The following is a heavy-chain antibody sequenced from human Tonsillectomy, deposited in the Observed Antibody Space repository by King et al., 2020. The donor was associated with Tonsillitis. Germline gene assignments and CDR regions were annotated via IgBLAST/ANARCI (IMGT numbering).Heavy chain of an antibody. CDR3: AKDEVVVVTAAMPAYFDY. J-gene: IGHJ4*02. D-gene: IGHD2-2*01. V-gene: IGHV3-30*18. CDR1: GFTFSSYG. CDR2: ISYDGSNK. Sequence: VQLVESGGGVVQPGRSLRLSCAASGFTFSSYGMHWVRQAPGKGLEWVAVISYDGSNKYYADSVKGRFTISRDNSKNTLYLQMNSLRAEDTAVYYCAKDEVVVVTAAMPAYFDYWGQGTLVTVSS.